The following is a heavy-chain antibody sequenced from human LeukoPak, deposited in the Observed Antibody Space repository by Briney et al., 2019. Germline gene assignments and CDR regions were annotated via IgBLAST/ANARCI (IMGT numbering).Heavy chain of an antibody. D-gene: IGHD3-10*01. V-gene: IGHV5-51*01. CDR2: IYPGHSDT. CDR3: ARAGSGSYLDYYYYYGMDV. CDR1: GYSFTDYW. Sequence: LGESLTISCKGSGYSFTDYWIGWVRQIPGKGLEWTGIIYPGHSDTRYSPSFQGQVTISADKSISTAYLQWSSLKASYTAMYYCARAGSGSYLDYYYYYGMDVWGQGTTVTVSS. J-gene: IGHJ6*02.